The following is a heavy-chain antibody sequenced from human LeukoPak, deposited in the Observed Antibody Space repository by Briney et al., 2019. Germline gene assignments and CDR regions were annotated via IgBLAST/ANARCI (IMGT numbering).Heavy chain of an antibody. V-gene: IGHV3-30*03. CDR3: AALWFGELDH. Sequence: GGSLRLSCAASGFTFSSYGMHWVRQAPGKGLEWVAVISYDGSNKYYADSVKGRFTISRDNSKNTLYLQMNSLRAEDTAVYYCAALWFGELDHWGQGTLVTVSS. CDR1: GFTFSSYG. CDR2: ISYDGSNK. J-gene: IGHJ5*02. D-gene: IGHD3-10*01.